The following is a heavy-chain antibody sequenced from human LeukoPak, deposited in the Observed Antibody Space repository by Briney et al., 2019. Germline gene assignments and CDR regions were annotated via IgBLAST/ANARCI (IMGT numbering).Heavy chain of an antibody. Sequence: GGSLRRSCAASSFTLSSYAMSWVLQAPGKGLEWISAISDSGGRTYDADSVKGRFTISRDNSKNTLSLQMNSLRAEDTAVYYCAKDTSIGRYCTNGVCSPFDYWGQGTLATVYS. V-gene: IGHV3-23*01. D-gene: IGHD2-8*01. J-gene: IGHJ4*02. CDR3: AKDTSIGRYCTNGVCSPFDY. CDR2: ISDSGGRT. CDR1: SFTLSSYA.